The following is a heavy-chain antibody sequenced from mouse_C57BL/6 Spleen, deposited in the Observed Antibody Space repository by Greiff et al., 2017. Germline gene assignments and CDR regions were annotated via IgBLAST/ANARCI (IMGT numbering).Heavy chain of an antibody. J-gene: IGHJ3*01. V-gene: IGHV14-4*01. CDR1: GFNIKDDY. CDR2: IDPENGDT. Sequence: VQLKQSGAELVRPGASVKLSCTASGFNIKDDYMHWVKQRPEQGLEWIGWIDPENGDTEYASQFQGKATITADTSSNTAYLQLSSLTSEDTAVYYCTTWYYGSPFAYWGQGTLVTVSA. CDR3: TTWYYGSPFAY. D-gene: IGHD1-1*01.